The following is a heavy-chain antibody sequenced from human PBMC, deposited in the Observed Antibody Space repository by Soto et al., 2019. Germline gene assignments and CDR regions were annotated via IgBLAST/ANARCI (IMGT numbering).Heavy chain of an antibody. CDR2: INPNSGGT. D-gene: IGHD2-2*01. J-gene: IGHJ6*02. Sequence: GASVKVSCKASGYTFTGYYMRWVRQAPGQGLEWMGWINPNSGGTNYAQKFQGWVTMTRDTSISTAYMELSRLRSDDTAVYYCARNRGYCSSTSCYGPGGMDVWGQGTTVTVSS. CDR3: ARNRGYCSSTSCYGPGGMDV. V-gene: IGHV1-2*04. CDR1: GYTFTGYY.